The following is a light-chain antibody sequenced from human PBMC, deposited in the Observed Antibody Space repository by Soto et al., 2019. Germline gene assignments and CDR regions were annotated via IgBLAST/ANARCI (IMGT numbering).Light chain of an antibody. J-gene: IGLJ1*01. CDR3: SSYSSNNILSYI. CDR1: SNVVGGYKY. CDR2: EVN. V-gene: IGLV2-14*03. Sequence: QSALTQPASVSGAPGQSITISCTGTSNVVGGYKYVSWYQQRPGTAPKLIMFEVNNRPSGVSDRFSGSRSANTASLTISGLQAQDEADYYCSSYSSNNILSYIFGTGTKLTVL.